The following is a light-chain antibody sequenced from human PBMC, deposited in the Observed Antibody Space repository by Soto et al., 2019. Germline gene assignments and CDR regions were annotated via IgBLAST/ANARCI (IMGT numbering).Light chain of an antibody. V-gene: IGLV2-14*01. CDR3: CSYTTSNTRQIV. J-gene: IGLJ1*01. CDR1: SSDVGGYNY. Sequence: QSVLTQPASVPGSPGQSITISCTGTSSDVGGYNYVAWYQQHPGKAPKFMIYDVSNRPPGVSNRFSGSKSGNTASLTISGLQAEEEADYYCCSYTTSNTRQIVFGTGTKVTDL. CDR2: DVS.